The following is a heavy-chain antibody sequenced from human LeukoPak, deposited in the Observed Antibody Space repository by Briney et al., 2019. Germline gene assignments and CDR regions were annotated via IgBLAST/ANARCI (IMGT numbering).Heavy chain of an antibody. V-gene: IGHV3-21*01. J-gene: IGHJ5*02. CDR1: GFTFSSYE. CDR2: ISSSSSYI. D-gene: IGHD3-22*01. CDR3: AKDGDYYYDSSGYANWFDP. Sequence: GGSLRLSCAASGFTFSSYEMNWVRQAPGKGLEWVSSISSSSSYIYYADSVKGRFTISRDNARNSLYLQMNRLRAEDTAVYYCAKDGDYYYDSSGYANWFDPWGQGTLVTVSS.